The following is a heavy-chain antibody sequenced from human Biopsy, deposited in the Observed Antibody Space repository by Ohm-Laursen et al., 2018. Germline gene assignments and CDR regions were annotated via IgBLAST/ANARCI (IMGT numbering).Heavy chain of an antibody. V-gene: IGHV4-4*07. CDR1: GGYISHYY. Sequence: TLSLTCSVSGGYISHYYWTWIRQPAGQGLEWIGRIYITGETDYNPSLKSRVTMSVDSSKKQFSLKLKSVTAADTAIYYCARAPPLIRGVVESWFDPWGQGILVTVSS. J-gene: IGHJ5*02. CDR2: IYITGET. CDR3: ARAPPLIRGVVESWFDP. D-gene: IGHD3-10*01.